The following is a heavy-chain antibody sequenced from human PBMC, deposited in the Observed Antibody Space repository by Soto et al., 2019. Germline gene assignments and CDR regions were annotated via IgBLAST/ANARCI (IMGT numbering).Heavy chain of an antibody. V-gene: IGHV1-2*04. J-gene: IGHJ5*02. CDR1: GYTFTDYY. CDR2: VNPVSGGT. D-gene: IGHD3-3*01. Sequence: GASVKVSCKASGYTFTDYYIHWVRQAPGQGIEYLGWVNPVSGGTNYAQKFRAWATLTRDTSISTAYMELSSVTAADTAVYYCARFERGYYDNVWFDPWGQGTLVTVSS. CDR3: ARFERGYYDNVWFDP.